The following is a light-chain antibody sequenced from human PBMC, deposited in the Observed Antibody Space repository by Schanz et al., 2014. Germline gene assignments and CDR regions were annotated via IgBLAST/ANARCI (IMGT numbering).Light chain of an antibody. CDR1: SSDVGSYNL. J-gene: IGLJ1*01. V-gene: IGLV2-23*01. CDR2: EGS. Sequence: QSALTQPASVSGSPGQSITISCTGTSSDVGSYNLVSWYQQHPGKAPKLMIYEGSKRPSGVSNRFSGSKSGNTASLTISGLQAEDEADYYCCSYAAAYVFGTGTKLTVL. CDR3: CSYAAAYV.